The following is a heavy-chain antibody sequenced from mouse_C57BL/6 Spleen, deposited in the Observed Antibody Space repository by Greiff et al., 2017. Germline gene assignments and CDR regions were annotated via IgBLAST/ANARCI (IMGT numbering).Heavy chain of an antibody. CDR3: ARESRISYDYAMDY. Sequence: EVKVVESGGGLVKPGGSLKLSCAASGFTFSSYAMSWVRQTPEKRLEWVATISDGGSYTYYPDNVKGRFTISRDNAKNNLYLQMSHLKSEDTAMYYCARESRISYDYAMDYWGQGTSVTVSS. CDR1: GFTFSSYA. D-gene: IGHD1-1*01. J-gene: IGHJ4*01. CDR2: ISDGGSYT. V-gene: IGHV5-4*01.